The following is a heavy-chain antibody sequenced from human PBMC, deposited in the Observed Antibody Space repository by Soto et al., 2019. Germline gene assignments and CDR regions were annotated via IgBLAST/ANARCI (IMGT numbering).Heavy chain of an antibody. J-gene: IGHJ6*03. CDR2: ISAYNGNT. CDR1: GYTFTRYG. Sequence: XSVKVSCKASGYTFTRYGISWVRQAPGQGIEWMGWISAYNGNTNYAQKLQGRVTMTTDTSTSTAYMELRSLRSEDTAVYYCARGGNCFCDCDHYYYYMDVWGKGTTVTVSS. V-gene: IGHV1-18*01. CDR3: ARGGNCFCDCDHYYYYMDV. D-gene: IGHD2-21*01.